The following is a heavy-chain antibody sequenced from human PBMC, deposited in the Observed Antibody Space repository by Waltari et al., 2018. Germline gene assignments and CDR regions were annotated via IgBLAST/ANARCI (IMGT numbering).Heavy chain of an antibody. Sequence: QVQLQQWGAGLVRPSETLSLTCDVYGVSLTDYYWTWIRQSPGKGLEWIGDNNLGDIPSHHPSLENRVTILLDKSKNQFSLRLDSVTAADTAVYYCVTGPRDKWVGRYSGEFFHHWGPGTLVTVSS. V-gene: IGHV4-34*02. J-gene: IGHJ1*01. CDR2: NNLGDIP. D-gene: IGHD3-9*01. CDR3: VTGPRDKWVGRYSGEFFHH. CDR1: GVSLTDYY.